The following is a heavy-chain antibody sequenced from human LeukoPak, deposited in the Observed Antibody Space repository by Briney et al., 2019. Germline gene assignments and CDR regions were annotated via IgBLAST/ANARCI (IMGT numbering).Heavy chain of an antibody. D-gene: IGHD5-12*01. V-gene: IGHV3-48*04. CDR1: GFTFSSYS. Sequence: GGSLRLSCAASGFTFSSYSMNWVRQAPGKGLEWVSYISSSSSTIYYADSVKGRFTIFRDNAKNSLYLQMNSLRAEDTAVYYCARERRYSGYDVFDYWGQGTLVTVSS. CDR2: ISSSSSTI. J-gene: IGHJ4*02. CDR3: ARERRYSGYDVFDY.